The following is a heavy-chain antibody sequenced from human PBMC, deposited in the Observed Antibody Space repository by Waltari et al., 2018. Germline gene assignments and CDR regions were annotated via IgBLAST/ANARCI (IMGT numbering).Heavy chain of an antibody. V-gene: IGHV1-69*01. D-gene: IGHD1-26*01. CDR2: IIPIFGTA. CDR3: AGLTVGATSDYYYYGMDV. CDR1: GGTFSSYA. J-gene: IGHJ6*02. Sequence: QVQLVQSGAEVKKPGSSVKVSCKASGGTFSSYAISWVRQAPGQGLEWMGGIIPIFGTANYAQKVQGRVTITADESTSTAYMELGSLRSEDTAVYYCAGLTVGATSDYYYYGMDVWGQGTTVTVSS.